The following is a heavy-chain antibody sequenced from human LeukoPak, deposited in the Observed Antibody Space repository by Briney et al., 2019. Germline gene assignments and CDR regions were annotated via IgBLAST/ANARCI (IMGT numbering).Heavy chain of an antibody. V-gene: IGHV1-24*01. Sequence: ASVKVSCKVSGYTLTELSMHWVRQAPGKGLGWMGGFDPEDGETIYAQKFQGRVTMTEDTSTDTAYMELSSLRSEDTAVYYCATGTKNIVSFYYYYMDVWGKGTTVTVSS. D-gene: IGHD2/OR15-2a*01. CDR3: ATGTKNIVSFYYYYMDV. J-gene: IGHJ6*03. CDR2: FDPEDGET. CDR1: GYTLTELS.